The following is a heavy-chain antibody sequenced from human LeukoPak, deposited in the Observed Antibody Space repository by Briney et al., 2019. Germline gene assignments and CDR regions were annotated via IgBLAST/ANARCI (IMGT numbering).Heavy chain of an antibody. CDR1: GGSLSGYY. D-gene: IGHD3-22*01. V-gene: IGHV4-34*01. CDR2: INHSGST. Sequence: SETLSLTCAVYGGSLSGYYWSWIRQPPGKGLEWIGEINHSGSTNYNPSLKSRVTISVDTSKNQFSLKLSSVTAADTAVYYCARGKTGYYYDSSGTISVDAFDIWGQGTMVTVSS. CDR3: ARGKTGYYYDSSGTISVDAFDI. J-gene: IGHJ3*02.